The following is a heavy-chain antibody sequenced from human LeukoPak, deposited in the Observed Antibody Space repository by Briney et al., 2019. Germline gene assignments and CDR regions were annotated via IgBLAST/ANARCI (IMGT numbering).Heavy chain of an antibody. CDR2: INHSGST. J-gene: IGHJ4*02. CDR3: ARGPQYSSSLYFDY. D-gene: IGHD6-6*01. CDR1: GGSFSGYY. V-gene: IGHV4-34*01. Sequence: PSETLSLTCAVYGGSFSGYYWSWIRQPPGKGLEWIGEINHSGSTNYNPSLKSRVTISVDTSKDQFSLKLSSVTAADTAVYYCARGPQYSSSLYFDYWGQGTLVTVSS.